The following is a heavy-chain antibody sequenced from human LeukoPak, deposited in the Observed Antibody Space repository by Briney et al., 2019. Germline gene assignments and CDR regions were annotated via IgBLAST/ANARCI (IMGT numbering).Heavy chain of an antibody. CDR1: SGSISSSSYY. V-gene: IGHV4-39*01. D-gene: IGHD3-22*01. J-gene: IGHJ4*02. CDR3: ARQSIVARSEDS. CDR2: IYFSQST. Sequence: PSETLSLTCAVASGSISSSSYYWGWIRHPPGKGLEWFGRIYFSQSTHYNPSLKSRVTISVDTSKNQFSLKLSSVTAADTAVYYCARQSIVARSEDSWGQGTLVTVSS.